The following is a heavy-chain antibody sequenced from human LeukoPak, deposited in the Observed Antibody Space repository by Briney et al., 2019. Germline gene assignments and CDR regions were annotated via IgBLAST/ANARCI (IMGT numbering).Heavy chain of an antibody. CDR3: ARAKRGYSYGSFDP. J-gene: IGHJ5*02. CDR1: GDSISGYY. Sequence: PSETLSLTCTVSGDSISGYYWSWIRQPPGKGLEWIGYIYYSGSTDYNPSLRGRVTISVDTSETQFSLNLSSVTAADTAVYYCARAKRGYSYGSFDPWRQGTLVTVSS. CDR2: IYYSGST. D-gene: IGHD5-18*01. V-gene: IGHV4-59*01.